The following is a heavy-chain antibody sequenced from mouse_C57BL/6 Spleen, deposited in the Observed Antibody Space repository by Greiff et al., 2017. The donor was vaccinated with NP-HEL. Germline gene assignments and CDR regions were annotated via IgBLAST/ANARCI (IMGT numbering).Heavy chain of an antibody. CDR2: IYPGSGST. CDR1: GYTFTSYW. D-gene: IGHD2-2*01. CDR3: ARTLSTMVTATGFAY. J-gene: IGHJ3*01. Sequence: QVQLQQSGAELVKPGASVKMSCKASGYTFTSYWITWVKQRPGQGLEWIGDIYPGSGSTNYNEKFKSKATLTVDTSSSTAYMQLSSLTSEDSAVYYCARTLSTMVTATGFAYWGQGTLVTVSA. V-gene: IGHV1-55*01.